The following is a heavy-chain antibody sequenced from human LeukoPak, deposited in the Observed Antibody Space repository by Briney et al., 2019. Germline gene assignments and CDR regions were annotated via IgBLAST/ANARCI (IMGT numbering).Heavy chain of an antibody. CDR3: ANYDSSGYYFDY. D-gene: IGHD3-22*01. Sequence: GASVKVSCKASGYTFTSYAMNWVRQAPGQGLEWMGWINPNSGGTNYAQKFQGRVTMTRDTSISTAYMELSRLRSDDTAVYYCANYDSSGYYFDYWGQGTLVTVSS. V-gene: IGHV1-2*02. CDR2: INPNSGGT. J-gene: IGHJ4*02. CDR1: GYTFTSYA.